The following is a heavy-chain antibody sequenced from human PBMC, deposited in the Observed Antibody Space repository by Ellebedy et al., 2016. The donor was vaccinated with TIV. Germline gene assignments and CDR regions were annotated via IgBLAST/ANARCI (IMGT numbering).Heavy chain of an antibody. CDR1: GFTFSSYA. J-gene: IGHJ6*02. Sequence: GESLKIPXAASGFTFSSYAMSWVRQAPGKGQESVSAISGSGGSTYYADSVKGRFTISRDNSKNTLYLQMNSLRAEDTAVYYCAKDLNDGYCSNGVCNYYAMDVWGQGTTVTVSS. D-gene: IGHD2-8*01. CDR2: ISGSGGST. V-gene: IGHV3-23*01. CDR3: AKDLNDGYCSNGVCNYYAMDV.